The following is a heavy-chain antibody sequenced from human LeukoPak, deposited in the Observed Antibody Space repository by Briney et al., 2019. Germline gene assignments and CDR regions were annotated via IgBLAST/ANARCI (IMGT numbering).Heavy chain of an antibody. CDR1: GFAFSASA. CDR2: IRTKSNNYAT. Sequence: GGSLRLSCAASGFAFSASAIHWVRQASGKGLEWVGRIRTKSNNYATTYGVSVKGRFTISRDDSKNTASLHMSSVKTEDTAMYFCTSYDNAGNYYYNYWGRGILVTVSS. J-gene: IGHJ4*02. V-gene: IGHV3-73*01. CDR3: TSYDNAGNYYYNY. D-gene: IGHD3-22*01.